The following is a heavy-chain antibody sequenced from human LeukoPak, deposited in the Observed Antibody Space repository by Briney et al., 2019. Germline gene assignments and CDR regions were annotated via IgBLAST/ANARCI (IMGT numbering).Heavy chain of an antibody. CDR1: GFTFSSYG. CDR2: IRYDGSNK. D-gene: IGHD3-3*01. V-gene: IGHV3-30*02. Sequence: GGSLRLSCAASGFTFSSYGMHWVRQAPGKGLEWVAFIRYDGSNKYYADSVKGRFTISRDNSKNTLYLQMNSLRAEDTAVYYCAKDRGIWSGYWSYWGQGTPVTVSS. CDR3: AKDRGIWSGYWSY. J-gene: IGHJ4*02.